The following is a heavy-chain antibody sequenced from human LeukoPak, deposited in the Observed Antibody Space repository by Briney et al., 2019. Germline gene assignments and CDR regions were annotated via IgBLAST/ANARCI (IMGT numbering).Heavy chain of an antibody. D-gene: IGHD3-3*01. V-gene: IGHV3-30*02. J-gene: IGHJ4*02. CDR3: ARDQATVFGYFTY. CDR2: ILYDGSNK. CDR1: GFTFSSYS. Sequence: PGGSLRLSCAASGFTFSSYSMNWVRQAPGKGLEWVAFILYDGSNKYDADSAKGRFTISRDNSKNTLYLQMNSLRAEDTAVYYCARDQATVFGYFTYWGQGTLVTVSS.